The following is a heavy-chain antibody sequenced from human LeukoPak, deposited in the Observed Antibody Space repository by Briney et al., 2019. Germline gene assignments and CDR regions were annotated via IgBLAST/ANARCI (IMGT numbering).Heavy chain of an antibody. D-gene: IGHD3-22*01. CDR3: ARESVRRISMRSKGFFDY. V-gene: IGHV3-7*01. J-gene: IGHJ4*02. Sequence: GGSLRLSCAASGFVYSAFWMSWVRQAPGKGLEWVANIKQDGSEKYYEDSVKGRFTISRDNARNTLFLQMDSLRAEDTAVYYCARESVRRISMRSKGFFDYWGRGTRVTVSS. CDR2: IKQDGSEK. CDR1: GFVYSAFW.